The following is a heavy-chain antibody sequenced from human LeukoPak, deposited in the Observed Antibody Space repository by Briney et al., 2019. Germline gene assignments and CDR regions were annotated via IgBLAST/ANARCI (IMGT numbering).Heavy chain of an antibody. D-gene: IGHD4-23*01. CDR1: GFTFSRYA. CDR3: ARDLDSTVVTPSFDY. Sequence: PGGSLRLSCAASGFTFSRYAMSWVRQAPGKGLEWVAIISYDGRDKQYADSVKGRFTISRDNSKNTLYLQMNSLRGEDTAVYYCARDLDSTVVTPSFDYWGQGTLVTVSS. V-gene: IGHV3-30*04. J-gene: IGHJ4*02. CDR2: ISYDGRDK.